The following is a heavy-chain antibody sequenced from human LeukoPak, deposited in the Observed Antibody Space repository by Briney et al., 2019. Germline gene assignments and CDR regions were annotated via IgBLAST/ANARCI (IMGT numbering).Heavy chain of an antibody. CDR2: INPNSGGT. CDR3: ARDLMDTAMWEFDY. CDR1: GYTFTGYN. J-gene: IGHJ4*02. D-gene: IGHD5-18*01. Sequence: GASVKVSCKASGYTFTGYNMHWVRQAPGQGLEWMGWINPNSGGTKYTQKFQGRVTLTRDTSISTAYMELSRLRSDDTALYYCARDLMDTAMWEFDYWGQGTLVTVSP. V-gene: IGHV1-2*02.